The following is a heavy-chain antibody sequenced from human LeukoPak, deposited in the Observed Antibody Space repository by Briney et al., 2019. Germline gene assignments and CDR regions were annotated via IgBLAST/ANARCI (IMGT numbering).Heavy chain of an antibody. CDR1: GGSFSGYY. V-gene: IGHV4-34*01. CDR2: INHSGST. D-gene: IGHD3-3*01. Sequence: SETLSLTCAVYGGSFSGYYWSWIRQPPGKGLEWIGEINHSGSTNYNPSLKSRVTISVDTSKNQFSLKLSSVTAADTAVYYCARTLSVDFWSGHGIDYWGQGTLVTVSS. CDR3: ARTLSVDFWSGHGIDY. J-gene: IGHJ4*02.